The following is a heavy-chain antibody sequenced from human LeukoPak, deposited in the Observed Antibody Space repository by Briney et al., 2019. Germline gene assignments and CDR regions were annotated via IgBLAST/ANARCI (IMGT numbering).Heavy chain of an antibody. V-gene: IGHV1-2*02. CDR3: ARDPGAAAGTSNWFDP. Sequence: ASVKVSCKASGYTFTGYYMHWVRQAPGQGLEWMGWINPNSGGTNYAQKFQGRVTMTRDTSISTAYMELSRLRSDGTAVYYCARDPGAAAGTSNWFDPWGQGTLVTVSS. J-gene: IGHJ5*02. CDR2: INPNSGGT. D-gene: IGHD6-13*01. CDR1: GYTFTGYY.